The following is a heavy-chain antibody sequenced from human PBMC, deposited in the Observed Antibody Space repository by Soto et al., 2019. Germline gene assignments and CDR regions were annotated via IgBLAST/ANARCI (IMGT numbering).Heavy chain of an antibody. CDR2: INHSGST. Sequence: PSETLSLTCAVYGGSFSGYYWSWIRQPPGKGLEWIGEINHSGSTNYNPSLKSRVTISVDTSKNQFSLKLSSVTAADTAVYYCARGYYDFWSGYYQKGYYYYMDVWGKGTTVTVSS. J-gene: IGHJ6*03. V-gene: IGHV4-34*01. CDR1: GGSFSGYY. CDR3: ARGYYDFWSGYYQKGYYYYMDV. D-gene: IGHD3-3*01.